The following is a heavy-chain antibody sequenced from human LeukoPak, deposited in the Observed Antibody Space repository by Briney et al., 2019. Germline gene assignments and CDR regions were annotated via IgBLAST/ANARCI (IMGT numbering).Heavy chain of an antibody. J-gene: IGHJ3*02. D-gene: IGHD2-15*01. Sequence: PSETLSLTCTVSGGSISSSSYYWGWIRQPPGKGLEWIGSIYYSGSTYYNPSLKSRVTISVDTSKNQFSLKLSSVTAADTAVYYCARDFYCSGGSCYSNAFDIWGQGTMVTVSS. V-gene: IGHV4-39*07. CDR1: GGSISSSSYY. CDR3: ARDFYCSGGSCYSNAFDI. CDR2: IYYSGST.